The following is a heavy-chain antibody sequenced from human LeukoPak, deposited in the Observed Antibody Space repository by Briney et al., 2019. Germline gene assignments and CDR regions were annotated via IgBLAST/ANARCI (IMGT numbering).Heavy chain of an antibody. J-gene: IGHJ4*02. CDR2: IRYDGSNK. CDR1: GFTFSSYG. V-gene: IGHV3-30*02. Sequence: GGSLRLSCAASGFTFSSYGMHWVRQAPGKGLEWVAFIRYDGSNKYYADSVKGRFTISRDNSKNTLYLQMNSLRAEDTAVYYCAKDPGAGTTKYFDYWGQGTLVTVSS. CDR3: AKDPGAGTTKYFDY. D-gene: IGHD1-1*01.